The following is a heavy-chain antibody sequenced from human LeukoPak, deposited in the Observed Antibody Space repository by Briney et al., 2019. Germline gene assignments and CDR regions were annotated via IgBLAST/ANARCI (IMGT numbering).Heavy chain of an antibody. J-gene: IGHJ2*01. V-gene: IGHV3-33*01. D-gene: IGHD3-22*01. CDR2: IWYDGSNK. Sequence: GGSLRLSCAASGFTFSSYGMHWGRQAPGKGLEWVAVIWYDGSNKDYADSVKGRFTISRDNSKNTLYLQMNSLRAEDTAVYYCARDGFTMIVVGWYFDLWGRGTLVTVSS. CDR3: ARDGFTMIVVGWYFDL. CDR1: GFTFSSYG.